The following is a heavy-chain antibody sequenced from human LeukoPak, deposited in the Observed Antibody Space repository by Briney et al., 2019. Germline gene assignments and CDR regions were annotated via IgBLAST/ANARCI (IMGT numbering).Heavy chain of an antibody. V-gene: IGHV4-34*01. Sequence: SETLSLTCAVYGGSFSGYYWSWIRQPPGKGLEWIEEINHSGSTNYNPSLKSRVTISVDTSKNQFSLKLSSVTAADTAVYYCARVPPPTPYDFWSGYYPWGQGTLVTVSS. CDR1: GGSFSGYY. D-gene: IGHD3-3*01. CDR3: ARVPPPTPYDFWSGYYP. J-gene: IGHJ5*02. CDR2: INHSGST.